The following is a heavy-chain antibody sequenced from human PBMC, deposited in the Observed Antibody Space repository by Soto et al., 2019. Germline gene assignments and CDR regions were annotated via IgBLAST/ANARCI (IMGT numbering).Heavy chain of an antibody. D-gene: IGHD3-16*02. CDR2: IIAYNGKT. V-gene: IGHV1-18*01. Sequence: ASVKVSCKASGCTFSSYAISWVRQAPGQGLEWMGWIIAYNGKTNYAQKLQGRVTMTTDTSTSTAYMELRSLRSDDTAVYYCAGIGGVIDRDNWFDPWGQGTLDTVSS. J-gene: IGHJ5*02. CDR1: GCTFSSYA. CDR3: AGIGGVIDRDNWFDP.